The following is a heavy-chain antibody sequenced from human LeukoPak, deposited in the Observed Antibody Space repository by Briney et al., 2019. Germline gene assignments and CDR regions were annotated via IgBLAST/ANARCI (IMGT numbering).Heavy chain of an antibody. D-gene: IGHD6-19*01. J-gene: IGHJ1*01. V-gene: IGHV3-74*01. CDR2: IYSDGITT. CDR1: GSTFSSYW. CDR3: ARDGGHSSGWGRKYFQH. Sequence: AGGSLRLSCAASGSTFSSYWMHWVRQAPGKGLVWVSRIYSDGITTNYADSVKGRFTISRDNSKNTLYLQMNSLRAEDTAVYYCARDGGHSSGWGRKYFQHWGQGTLVTVSS.